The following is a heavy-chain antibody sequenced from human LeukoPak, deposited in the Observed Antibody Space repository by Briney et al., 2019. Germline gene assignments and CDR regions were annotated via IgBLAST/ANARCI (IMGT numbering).Heavy chain of an antibody. CDR1: GFTFSSYE. J-gene: IGHJ6*03. V-gene: IGHV3-48*03. CDR2: ISSSGSTI. CDR3: ARAILEKTYRDHGDYAPVYYYYYMDV. Sequence: GGSLRLSCAASGFTFSSYEMNWVRQAPGKGLEWVSYISSSGSTIYYADSVKGRFTISRDNAKNSLYLQMNSLRAEDTAVYYCARAILEKTYRDHGDYAPVYYYYYMDVWGKGTTVTVSS. D-gene: IGHD4-17*01.